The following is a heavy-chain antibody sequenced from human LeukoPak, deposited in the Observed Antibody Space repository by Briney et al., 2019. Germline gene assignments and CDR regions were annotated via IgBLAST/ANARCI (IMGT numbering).Heavy chain of an antibody. Sequence: ASVKVSFKASGYTFTNYGIAWVRQAPRQGLEWMGWINTRSGDAQLAHSLQARVTMTTDTSTSTASMELGSLGSDDTAVYYCARDTDFSVDYWGQGSLVTVSS. J-gene: IGHJ4*02. V-gene: IGHV1-18*01. CDR2: INTRSGDA. CDR1: GYTFTNYG. CDR3: ARDTDFSVDY. D-gene: IGHD2/OR15-2a*01.